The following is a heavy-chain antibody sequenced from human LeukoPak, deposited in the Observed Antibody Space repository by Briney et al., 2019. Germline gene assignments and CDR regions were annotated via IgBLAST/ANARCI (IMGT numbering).Heavy chain of an antibody. CDR2: IYHSGST. D-gene: IGHD6-25*01. V-gene: IGHV4-30-2*01. CDR3: ARGLAAAANLFDY. J-gene: IGHJ4*02. Sequence: PSQTLSLTCTVSGGSISSGGYYWSWIRQPPGKGLEWIGYIYHSGSTYYNPSLESRVTISVDRSKNQFSLKLSSVTAADTAVYYCARGLAAAANLFDYWGQGTLVTVSS. CDR1: GGSISSGGYY.